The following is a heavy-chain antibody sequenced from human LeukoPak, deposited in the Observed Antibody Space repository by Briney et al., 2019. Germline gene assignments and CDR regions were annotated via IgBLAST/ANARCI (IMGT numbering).Heavy chain of an antibody. Sequence: SETLSLTCAVSGGSISSSNWWSWVRQPPGKGLEWIGAIYHSGSTNYNPSLKSRVTISVDKSKNQFSLKLSSVTAADTAVYYCARDKAAGAVAALDAFDIWGQRTMVTVSS. CDR3: ARDKAAGAVAALDAFDI. J-gene: IGHJ3*02. CDR1: GGSISSSNW. V-gene: IGHV4-4*02. CDR2: IYHSGST. D-gene: IGHD6-19*01.